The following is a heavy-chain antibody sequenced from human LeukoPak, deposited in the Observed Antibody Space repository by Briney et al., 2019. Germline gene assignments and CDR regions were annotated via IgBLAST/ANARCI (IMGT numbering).Heavy chain of an antibody. D-gene: IGHD3-22*01. Sequence: GGSLRLSCAASGFTFSSYWMHWVSQAPGKGLVWVSRINSDGSSTSYADSVKGRFTISRDNAKNTLYLQMNSLRAEDTAVYYCAKDVGNYYDSSGYYSPLYYFDYWGQGTLVTVSS. J-gene: IGHJ4*02. CDR2: INSDGSST. CDR1: GFTFSSYW. V-gene: IGHV3-74*01. CDR3: AKDVGNYYDSSGYYSPLYYFDY.